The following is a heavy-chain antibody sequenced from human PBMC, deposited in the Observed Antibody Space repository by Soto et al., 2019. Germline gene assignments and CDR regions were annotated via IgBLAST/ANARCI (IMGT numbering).Heavy chain of an antibody. CDR2: ISYDGSNK. CDR3: AKDRDIVVVTAIFDY. Sequence: QVQMVESGGGVVQPGRSLRLSCAASGFTFSSYGMHWVRQAPGKGLEWVAVISYDGSNKYYADSVKGRFTISRDNSKNTLYLQMNSLRAEDTAVYYCAKDRDIVVVTAIFDYWGQGTLVTVSS. CDR1: GFTFSSYG. V-gene: IGHV3-30*18. D-gene: IGHD2-21*02. J-gene: IGHJ4*02.